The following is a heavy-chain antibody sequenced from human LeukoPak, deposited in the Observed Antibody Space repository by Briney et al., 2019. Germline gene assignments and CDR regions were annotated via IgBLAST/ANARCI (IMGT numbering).Heavy chain of an antibody. J-gene: IGHJ4*02. CDR3: ATNKDWAEAD. D-gene: IGHD3/OR15-3a*01. CDR1: DGSIRTYY. V-gene: IGHV4-59*03. Sequence: SETLSLTCSVSDGSIRTYYWSWIRQSPGQGLEWIGNIYYRGDINYNPSLKSRVIISIDTSKNQFSLKVTSLTAADTAVYYCATNKDWAEADWGQGTLVTVSS. CDR2: IYYRGDI.